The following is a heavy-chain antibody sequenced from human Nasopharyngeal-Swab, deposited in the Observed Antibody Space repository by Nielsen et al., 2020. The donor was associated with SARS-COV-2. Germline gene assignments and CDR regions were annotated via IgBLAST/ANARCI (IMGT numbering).Heavy chain of an antibody. CDR3: AKGAFGPYNYYGMDV. D-gene: IGHD3-10*01. Sequence: SETLSLTCTVSGGSISSSSYYWGWIRQPPGKGLEWIGSIYYSGSTHYNPSLKSRVTISVDTSKNQFSLKLSSVTAADTAVYYCAKGAFGPYNYYGMDVWGQGTTVTVSS. J-gene: IGHJ6*02. CDR1: GGSISSSSYY. CDR2: IYYSGST. V-gene: IGHV4-39*01.